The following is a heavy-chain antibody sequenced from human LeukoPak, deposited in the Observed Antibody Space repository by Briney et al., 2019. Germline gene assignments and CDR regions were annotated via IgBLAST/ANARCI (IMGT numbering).Heavy chain of an antibody. CDR3: VRQSDDILTGYWPDY. CDR1: GGSISSNNYY. Sequence: PSETLSLTCTVSGGSISSNNYYWGWIRQPPGQGLEWIGTIYYSGSTYYNPSLKSRVTISLDTSKNQFSLKLSSATAADTAVYYCVRQSDDILTGYWPDYWGQGTLVTVSS. D-gene: IGHD3-9*01. V-gene: IGHV4-39*01. CDR2: IYYSGST. J-gene: IGHJ4*02.